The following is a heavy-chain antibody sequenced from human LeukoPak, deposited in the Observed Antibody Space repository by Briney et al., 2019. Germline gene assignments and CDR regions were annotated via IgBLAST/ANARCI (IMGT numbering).Heavy chain of an antibody. CDR1: GFTFSTYA. Sequence: QPGGSLRLSCAASGFTFSTYAMTWVRQAPGKGLEWVSGISGSGGSTYYADSVKGRFTISRDNSKNTLYLQTNSLRAEDTAVYYCAKASGYSYGYYMDVWGKGTTVTVSS. J-gene: IGHJ6*03. CDR3: AKASGYSYGYYMDV. V-gene: IGHV3-23*01. CDR2: ISGSGGST. D-gene: IGHD5-18*01.